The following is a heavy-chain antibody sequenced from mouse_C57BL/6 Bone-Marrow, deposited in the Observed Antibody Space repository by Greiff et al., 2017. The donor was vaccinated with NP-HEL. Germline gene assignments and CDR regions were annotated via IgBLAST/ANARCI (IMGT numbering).Heavy chain of an antibody. CDR3: TRIDDYGSSPFDD. D-gene: IGHD1-1*01. V-gene: IGHV5-9-1*02. Sequence: EVHLVESGEGLVKPGGSLKLSCAASGFTFSSYAMSWVRQTPEKRLEWVGYISSGGDYLYYADTVKGRFTISRDNARNTLYLQMSSLKSEDTAMYYYTRIDDYGSSPFDDWGQGTTLTVSS. J-gene: IGHJ2*01. CDR2: ISSGGDYL. CDR1: GFTFSSYA.